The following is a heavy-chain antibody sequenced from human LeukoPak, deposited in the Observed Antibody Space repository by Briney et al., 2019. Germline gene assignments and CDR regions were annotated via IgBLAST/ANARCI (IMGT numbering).Heavy chain of an antibody. V-gene: IGHV3-30*02. CDR2: IRYDGSNK. CDR1: GFTFSSYG. CDR3: AKPRFGSAGVGAFDI. D-gene: IGHD3-10*01. Sequence: PGGSLRLSCAASGFTFSSYGMHWVRQAPGKGLEWVAFIRYDGSNKYYADSVKGRFTISRDNSKNTLYLQMNSLRAEDTAVYYCAKPRFGSAGVGAFDIWGQGTMVTVSS. J-gene: IGHJ3*02.